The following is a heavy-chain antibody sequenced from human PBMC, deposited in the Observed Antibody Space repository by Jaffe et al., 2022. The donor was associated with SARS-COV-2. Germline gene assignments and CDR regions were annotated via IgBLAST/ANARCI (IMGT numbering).Heavy chain of an antibody. CDR3: AGIAVAGYGMDV. CDR1: GFTFSSYS. V-gene: IGHV3-21*01. J-gene: IGHJ6*02. Sequence: EVQLVESGGGLVKPGGSLRLSCAASGFTFSSYSMNWVRQAPGKGLEWVSSISSSSSYIYYADSVKGRFTISRDNAKNSLYLQMNSLRAEDTAVYYCAGIAVAGYGMDVWGQGTTVTVSS. CDR2: ISSSSSYI. D-gene: IGHD6-19*01.